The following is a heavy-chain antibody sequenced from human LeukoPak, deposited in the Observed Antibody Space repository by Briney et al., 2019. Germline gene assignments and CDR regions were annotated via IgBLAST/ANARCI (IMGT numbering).Heavy chain of an antibody. V-gene: IGHV4-31*03. J-gene: IGHJ4*02. CDR2: IYYSGST. Sequence: SQTLSLTCTVSGGSISSGDFNWSWIRQHPGKGLEWIGYIYYSGSTYYNPSLKSRITISVDTSKNQFSLKVSSVTAADTAVYYCARDAYFDGSPFDYWGQGTLVTVSS. D-gene: IGHD3-22*01. CDR1: GGSISSGDFN. CDR3: ARDAYFDGSPFDY.